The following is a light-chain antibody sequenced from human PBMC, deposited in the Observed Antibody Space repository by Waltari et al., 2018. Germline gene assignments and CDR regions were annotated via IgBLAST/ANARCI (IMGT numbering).Light chain of an antibody. V-gene: IGKV4-1*01. CDR3: QQYYTTPWT. J-gene: IGKJ1*01. CDR2: WAS. CDR1: QSVFYSSINKNY. Sequence: DIVMTQSPDSLTVSLGERATINCKSSQSVFYSSINKNYLAWYQQTPGQPPKLLIYWASTRDSGVPDRFSGSGSGTDFTLTISSLQAEDVAVYYCQQYYTTPWTFGQGTQVEIK.